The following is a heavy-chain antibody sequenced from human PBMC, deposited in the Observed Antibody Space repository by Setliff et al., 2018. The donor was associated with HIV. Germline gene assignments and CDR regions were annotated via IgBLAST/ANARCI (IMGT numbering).Heavy chain of an antibody. V-gene: IGHV4-38-2*01. Sequence: PSETLSLTCAVPGYSISTAYYWAWIRQPPGKGLEWIGGVHHSGSAHYNPSLTSRVTISVDTSKNHFSLKLTSVTAADTAVYYCARAEMATIVAFDIWGQGTMVTVSS. CDR3: ARAEMATIVAFDI. D-gene: IGHD5-12*01. J-gene: IGHJ3*02. CDR2: VHHSGSA. CDR1: GYSISTAYY.